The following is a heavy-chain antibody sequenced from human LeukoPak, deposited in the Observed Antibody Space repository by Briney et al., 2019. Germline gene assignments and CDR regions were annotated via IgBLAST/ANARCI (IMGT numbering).Heavy chain of an antibody. CDR2: ISGSGGST. V-gene: IGHV3-23*01. CDR3: AKAAGLKDIVVVPAASYYFDY. Sequence: GGSLRLSCAASGFTFSSCAMSWVRQAPGKGLEWVSAISGSGGSTYYADSVKGRFTISRDNSKNTLYLQMNSLRAEDTAVYYCAKAAGLKDIVVVPAASYYFDYWGQGTLVTVSS. J-gene: IGHJ4*02. CDR1: GFTFSSCA. D-gene: IGHD2-2*01.